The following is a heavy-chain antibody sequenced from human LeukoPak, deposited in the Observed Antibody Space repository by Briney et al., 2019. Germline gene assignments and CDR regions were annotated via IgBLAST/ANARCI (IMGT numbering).Heavy chain of an antibody. J-gene: IGHJ5*02. CDR2: INQRRNT. CDR3: ARADYEYNWFDP. V-gene: IGHV4-34*01. D-gene: IGHD4-17*01. Sequence: SETLSLTCVVYGESFSGYSWSWIRQPPGKGLEWIGEINQRRNTNYNPSLKSRVTISIDTSKNQFSLKLSSVTAADTAVYYCARADYEYNWFDPWGQGTLVTVSS. CDR1: GESFSGYS.